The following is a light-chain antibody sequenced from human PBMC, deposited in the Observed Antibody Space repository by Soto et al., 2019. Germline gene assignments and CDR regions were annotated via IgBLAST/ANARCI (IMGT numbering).Light chain of an antibody. CDR3: LHHNIYPPWT. Sequence: DIQMTQSPSTLSASVGDRPTITCRASQSLRGWLAWYQQRPGKAPQALMYDASTLASGVPSRFNGSGSGTEFTLTISSLQPEDFATYFCLHHNIYPPWTFGQGTKVDIK. CDR1: QSLRGW. CDR2: DAS. J-gene: IGKJ1*01. V-gene: IGKV1-5*01.